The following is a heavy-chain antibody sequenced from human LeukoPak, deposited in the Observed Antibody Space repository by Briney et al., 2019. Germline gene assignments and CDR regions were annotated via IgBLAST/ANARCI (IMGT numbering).Heavy chain of an antibody. CDR3: AELGITMIGGV. J-gene: IGHJ6*04. CDR1: GFTFSSYA. D-gene: IGHD3-10*02. CDR2: ISSSSNTI. V-gene: IGHV3-48*04. Sequence: PGGSLRPSCAASGFTFSSYAMHWVRQGPGKGLEWVSYISSSSNTIYYADSVKGRFSISRDNVKNSLYLQMNSLRAEDTAVYYCAELGITMIGGVWGKGTTVTISS.